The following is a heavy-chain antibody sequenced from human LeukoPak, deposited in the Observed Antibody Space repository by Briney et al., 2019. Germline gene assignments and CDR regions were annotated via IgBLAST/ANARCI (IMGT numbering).Heavy chain of an antibody. CDR2: ISNYNGDT. CDR1: GYTFTSYG. Sequence: ASVKVSYKASGYTFTSYGIIWVRQAPGQGLGWMGRISNYNGDTNYAETLQGRVTMTTHTSTSTAYMGLRSLRSDDTAVYYCARQRGSGWQDYWGQGTLVTVSS. J-gene: IGHJ4*02. V-gene: IGHV1-18*01. D-gene: IGHD6-19*01. CDR3: ARQRGSGWQDY.